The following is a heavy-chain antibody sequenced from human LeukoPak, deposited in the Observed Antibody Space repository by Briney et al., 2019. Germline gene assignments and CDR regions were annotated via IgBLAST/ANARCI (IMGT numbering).Heavy chain of an antibody. CDR1: GFTFSSYA. Sequence: GSLRLFCAASGFTFSSYAMSWVRQAAGKGLEWIGEINHSGSTNYNPSLKSRVTISVDTSKNQFSLKLSSVTAADTAVYYCARGSWGCSSTSCYGWFDPWGQGTLVTVSS. V-gene: IGHV4-34*01. D-gene: IGHD2-2*01. CDR2: INHSGST. J-gene: IGHJ5*02. CDR3: ARGSWGCSSTSCYGWFDP.